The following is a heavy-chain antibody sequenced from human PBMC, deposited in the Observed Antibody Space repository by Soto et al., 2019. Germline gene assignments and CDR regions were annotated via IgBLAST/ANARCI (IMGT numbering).Heavy chain of an antibody. CDR3: PRALIRFLERIPANYYYGMDV. J-gene: IGHJ6*02. V-gene: IGHV1-2*02. CDR2: IHPNSGGT. Sequence: ASVKVSCKASGHSFTAYYMHWVRQAPGQGLEWMGWIHPNSGGTKYAQRFQGRVTMTRNTSSRTVCRELSGLRSDDTAVYYCPRALIRFLERIPANYYYGMDVWGQGTTVTGS. D-gene: IGHD3-3*01. CDR1: GHSFTAYY.